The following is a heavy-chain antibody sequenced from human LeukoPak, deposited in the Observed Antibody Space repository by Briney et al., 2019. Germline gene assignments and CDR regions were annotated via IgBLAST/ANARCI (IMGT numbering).Heavy chain of an antibody. CDR1: GGSFSGYY. CDR2: INHSGST. V-gene: IGHV4-34*01. D-gene: IGHD4-23*01. J-gene: IGHJ4*02. CDR3: ARARWGHFDY. Sequence: PSDTLSLTCAVYGGSFSGYYWSWIRQPPGKGLEWIGEINHSGSTNYNPCLRSRVTISVDRSKNQFSLKLSSVTAADTAVYYCARARWGHFDYWGQGTLVTVSS.